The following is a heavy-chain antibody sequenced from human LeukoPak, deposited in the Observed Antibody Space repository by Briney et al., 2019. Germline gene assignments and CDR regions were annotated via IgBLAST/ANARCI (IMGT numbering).Heavy chain of an antibody. D-gene: IGHD6-13*01. V-gene: IGHV1-18*01. CDR2: INAYNGNT. CDR3: ARTYYSSWSYCYYGMDV. J-gene: IGHJ6*02. CDR1: GYTFTSYG. Sequence: GASVTVSCKASGYTFTSYGFSWVRQPPSQGRVWVGWINAYNGNTNYAQKLQGRVTMTTETSTSTAYMELRSLRSDDTAVYYCARTYYSSWSYCYYGMDVWGQGTTVTVSS.